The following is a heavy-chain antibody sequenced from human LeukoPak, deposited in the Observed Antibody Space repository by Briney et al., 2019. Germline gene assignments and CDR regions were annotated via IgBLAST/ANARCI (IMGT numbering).Heavy chain of an antibody. CDR1: GGSISSGGYS. Sequence: PSQTPSLTCAVSGGSISSGGYSWSWIRQPPGKGLEWIGYIYYSGSTYYNPSLKSRVTISVDTSKNQFSLKLSSVTAADTAVYYCARGPTAQWLVPHDAFDIWGQGTMVTVSS. V-gene: IGHV4-31*11. J-gene: IGHJ3*02. CDR3: ARGPTAQWLVPHDAFDI. D-gene: IGHD6-19*01. CDR2: IYYSGST.